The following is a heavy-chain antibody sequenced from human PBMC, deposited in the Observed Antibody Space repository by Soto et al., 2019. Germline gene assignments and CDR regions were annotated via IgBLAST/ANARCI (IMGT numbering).Heavy chain of an antibody. Sequence: EVQLLESGGGLVQPGGSLSLSCAASGFPFTTYARTGVRRPPGKGRDGVSAISGGGDTTSYADSVKGRFTVSRDGSKNTLYLQMSSLRAEDTALYYCAKGRGGSGSLTPRVDFWGQGTLVTVSS. CDR3: AKGRGGSGSLTPRVDF. D-gene: IGHD3-10*01. J-gene: IGHJ4*02. V-gene: IGHV3-23*01. CDR2: ISGGGDTT. CDR1: GFPFTTYA.